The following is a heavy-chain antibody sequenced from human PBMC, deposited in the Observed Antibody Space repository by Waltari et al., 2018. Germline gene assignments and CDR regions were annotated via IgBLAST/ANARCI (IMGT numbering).Heavy chain of an antibody. D-gene: IGHD5-12*01. Sequence: QLQLQESGPGLVKPSETLSLTCTVSGGSLSSRSYFWAWIPQPPGKGLEWIGSIYDSGSTYYNLSLKSRVTISVDRSTNQVSLKLTSVTAADTAVYFCAREVPRNGYIGLIYYYMDVWGKGTTVTVSS. V-gene: IGHV4-39*01. CDR3: AREVPRNGYIGLIYYYMDV. CDR2: IYDSGST. J-gene: IGHJ6*03. CDR1: GGSLSSRSYF.